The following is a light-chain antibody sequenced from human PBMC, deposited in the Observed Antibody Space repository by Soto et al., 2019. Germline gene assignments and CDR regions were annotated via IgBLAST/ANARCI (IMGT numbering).Light chain of an antibody. CDR1: SSNVGSYNL. CDR3: CSYAGSSTFVV. CDR2: EGS. V-gene: IGLV2-23*03. J-gene: IGLJ2*01. Sequence: QSALTLPASVSGSPGQSITISCTGSSSNVGSYNLVSWYQQHPGKAPKLIIYEGSKRPSGVSNRFSGSKSGNTASLTISGLQAEDEADYYCCSYAGSSTFVVFGGGTQLTVL.